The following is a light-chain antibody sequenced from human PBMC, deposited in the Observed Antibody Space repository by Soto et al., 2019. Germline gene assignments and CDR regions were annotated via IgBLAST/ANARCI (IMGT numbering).Light chain of an antibody. V-gene: IGKV3-11*01. CDR2: DAS. Sequence: DIILTQSPDTLSLSPGERATLSCRASQNVRTFLAWYQQKPGQAPWLLISDASYRATGVPPRFSGSGSGTDFTLTISSLEPEDFAVYYCLQRSDWPLTFGGGSKVEI. CDR3: LQRSDWPLT. J-gene: IGKJ4*01. CDR1: QNVRTF.